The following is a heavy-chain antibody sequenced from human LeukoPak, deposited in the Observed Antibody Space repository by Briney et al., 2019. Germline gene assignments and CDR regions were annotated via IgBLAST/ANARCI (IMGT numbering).Heavy chain of an antibody. CDR1: GFTFSSYS. CDR2: ISSSSSYI. CDR3: ARDLAYYYDSSGYYDY. D-gene: IGHD3-22*01. J-gene: IGHJ4*02. V-gene: IGHV3-21*01. Sequence: PGGSLRLSCAASGFTFSSYSMNWVRQAPGKGLEWVSSISSSSSYIYYADSVKGRFTISRDNAKNSLYLQMNSLRAEDTAVYYCARDLAYYYDSSGYYDYWGQGTLVTVSS.